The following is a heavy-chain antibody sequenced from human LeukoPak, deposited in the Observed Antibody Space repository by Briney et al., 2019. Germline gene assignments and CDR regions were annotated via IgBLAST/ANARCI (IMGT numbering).Heavy chain of an antibody. Sequence: SQTLSLTCAISGDSVSNSGVAWNWIRQSPSRGLEWLGRTYYRSKWYNDYAVSLKSRIAINPDTAKNQFSLQLNSVTPGDTGVYYCVRDAGPAPLFDLWGLGTLVTVSS. CDR3: VRDAGPAPLFDL. CDR2: TYYRSKWYN. V-gene: IGHV6-1*01. D-gene: IGHD6-13*01. CDR1: GDSVSNSGVA. J-gene: IGHJ5*02.